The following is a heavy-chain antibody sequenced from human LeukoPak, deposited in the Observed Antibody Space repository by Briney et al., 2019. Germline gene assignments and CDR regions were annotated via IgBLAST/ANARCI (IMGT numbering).Heavy chain of an antibody. CDR1: GFTFSSYA. Sequence: GGSLRLSCAASGFTFSSYAMHWVRQAPGKGLEWVAVISYDGSNKYYADSVKGRFTISRDNSKNTLYLQMNSLRAEDTAVYYCARGTSFDYWGQGTLVTASS. D-gene: IGHD3/OR15-3a*01. CDR2: ISYDGSNK. V-gene: IGHV3-30-3*01. J-gene: IGHJ4*02. CDR3: ARGTSFDY.